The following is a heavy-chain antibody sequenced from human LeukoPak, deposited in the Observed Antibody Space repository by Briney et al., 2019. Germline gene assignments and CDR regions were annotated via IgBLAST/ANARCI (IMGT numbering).Heavy chain of an antibody. CDR1: GYTIIDYY. CDR2: INPNSGGT. Sequence: ASVKVSCKASGYTIIDYYIHWVRQAPGQGLEWMGWINPNSGGTNYAQKFQGRVTMTEDTSTDTAYMELSSLRSEDTAVYYCATYDSSGYYFHYWGQGTLVTVSS. CDR3: ATYDSSGYYFHY. V-gene: IGHV1-2*02. D-gene: IGHD3-22*01. J-gene: IGHJ4*02.